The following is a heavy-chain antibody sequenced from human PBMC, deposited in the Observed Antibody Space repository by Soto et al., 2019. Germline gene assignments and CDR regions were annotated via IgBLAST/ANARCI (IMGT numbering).Heavy chain of an antibody. V-gene: IGHV3-9*01. D-gene: IGHD5-18*01. CDR1: GFTFDDYA. CDR2: ISWNSGNI. CDR3: VRSKGGYSYGTPFDY. Sequence: EVQLEESGGALVQPGRSLRLSCAASGFTFDDYAMHWVRQVLGKGLEWVSSISWNSGNIPYADSVNGRFTTSRDNAKNSLYLQMNSLRPEDTALYYCVRSKGGYSYGTPFDYWGQGTLVTVSS. J-gene: IGHJ4*02.